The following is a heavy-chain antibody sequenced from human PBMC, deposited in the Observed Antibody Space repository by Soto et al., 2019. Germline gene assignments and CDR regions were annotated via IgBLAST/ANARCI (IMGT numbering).Heavy chain of an antibody. D-gene: IGHD5-12*01. V-gene: IGHV1-3*01. CDR2: INAGNGNT. Sequence: QVPLVQSGAEVKKPGASVKVSCKASGYTFTSYAMHWVRQAPGQRLEWMGWINAGNGNTKYSQKFQGRVTITRDTSASTAYMELSSLRSEDTAVYYCARLLGYGRDDAFDIWGQGTMVTVSS. J-gene: IGHJ3*02. CDR3: ARLLGYGRDDAFDI. CDR1: GYTFTSYA.